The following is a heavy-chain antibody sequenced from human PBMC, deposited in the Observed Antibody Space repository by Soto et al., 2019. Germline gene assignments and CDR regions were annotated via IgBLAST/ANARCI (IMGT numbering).Heavy chain of an antibody. CDR2: INPSGGST. D-gene: IGHD3-22*01. Sequence: GASVKVSCKASGYTFTSYYMHWVRQAPGQGLEWMGIINPSGGSTSYAQKFQGRVTMTRDTSTSTVYMELSSLRSEDTAVYYCARYYYDSSGYAYYFAYWGQGTLVTVSS. CDR3: ARYYYDSSGYAYYFAY. CDR1: GYTFTSYY. J-gene: IGHJ4*02. V-gene: IGHV1-46*01.